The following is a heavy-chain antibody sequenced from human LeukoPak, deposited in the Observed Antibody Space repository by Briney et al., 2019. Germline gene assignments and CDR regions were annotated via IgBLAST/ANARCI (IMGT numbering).Heavy chain of an antibody. V-gene: IGHV3-23*01. Sequence: TGGTLRLSCAASGFTFSSYGMSWVRQAPGKGLEWVSAISGSGGSTYYTDSVKGRFTISRDNSKNTLYLQMNSLRDEDTAVYYCARDTYRQWLTQGGYFQHWGQGTLVTVSS. CDR3: ARDTYRQWLTQGGYFQH. CDR1: GFTFSSYG. J-gene: IGHJ1*01. CDR2: ISGSGGST. D-gene: IGHD6-19*01.